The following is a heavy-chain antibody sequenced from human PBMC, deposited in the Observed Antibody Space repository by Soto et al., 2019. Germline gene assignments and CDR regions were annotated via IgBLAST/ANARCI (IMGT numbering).Heavy chain of an antibody. CDR2: INPIRGIT. Sequence: ASVKVSCKASGYTFINYYVHWIRQVPGQGPGWMGRINPIRGITNYAQKFQGRVTITADKSTSTAYMELSSLRSEGTAVYYCARVNYDILTGYYTHYYYGMDVWGQGTTVTGS. V-gene: IGHV1-46*01. D-gene: IGHD3-9*01. CDR1: GYTFINYY. J-gene: IGHJ6*02. CDR3: ARVNYDILTGYYTHYYYGMDV.